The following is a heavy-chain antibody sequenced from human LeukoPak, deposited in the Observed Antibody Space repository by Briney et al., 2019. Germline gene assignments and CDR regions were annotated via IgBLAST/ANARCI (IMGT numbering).Heavy chain of an antibody. CDR2: IYHCGST. CDR3: ARVTMIVVVITTSNWFDP. CDR1: GYSISSGYY. J-gene: IGHJ5*02. D-gene: IGHD3-22*01. Sequence: SETLSLTCTVSGYSISSGYYWGWIRQPPGKGLEWIGSIYHCGSTYYNPSLKSRVTISVDTSKNQFSLKLSSVTAADTAVYYCARVTMIVVVITTSNWFDPWGQGTLVTVSS. V-gene: IGHV4-38-2*02.